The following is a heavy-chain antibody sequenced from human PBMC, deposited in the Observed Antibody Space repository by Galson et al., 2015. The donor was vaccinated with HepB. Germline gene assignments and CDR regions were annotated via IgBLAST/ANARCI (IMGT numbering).Heavy chain of an antibody. J-gene: IGHJ3*02. V-gene: IGHV3-11*05. CDR2: ISSSSSYT. CDR1: GFAFSDYY. Sequence: SLRLSCAASGFAFSDYYMSWIRQAPGKGLEWVSYISSSSSYTEYADSVKGRFTISRDNAKNSLYLQMNSPRAEDTAVYYCARDPVYSGYDPAGDALAFDIWGQGTMVTVSS. D-gene: IGHD5-12*01. CDR3: ARDPVYSGYDPAGDALAFDI.